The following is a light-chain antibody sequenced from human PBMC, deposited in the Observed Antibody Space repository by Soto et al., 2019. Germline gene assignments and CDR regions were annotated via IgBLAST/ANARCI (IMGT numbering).Light chain of an antibody. Sequence: IGFTLSPCTLSLSPGERATLSCRASQNVDTNYLAWYQQKPGQAPRIIIFGASGRATGIPDRFSGSGSGTDFTLTISRLEPEDFAMYYCQQYGSLSWTFGQGTKVDIK. J-gene: IGKJ1*01. V-gene: IGKV3-20*01. CDR1: QNVDTNY. CDR3: QQYGSLSWT. CDR2: GAS.